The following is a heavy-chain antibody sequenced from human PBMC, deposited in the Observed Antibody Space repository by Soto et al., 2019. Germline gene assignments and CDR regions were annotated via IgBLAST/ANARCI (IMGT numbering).Heavy chain of an antibody. CDR2: IIPILGIA. V-gene: IGHV1-69*02. Sequence: SVKVSCKASGGTFSSYTISWVRQAPGQGLEWMGRIIPILGIANYAQKFQGRVTITADKSTSTAYMELSSLRSEDTAVYYCARARIRGGPQPGIAAATFDYWGQGTLVTFSS. J-gene: IGHJ4*02. CDR3: ARARIRGGPQPGIAAATFDY. D-gene: IGHD6-25*01. CDR1: GGTFSSYT.